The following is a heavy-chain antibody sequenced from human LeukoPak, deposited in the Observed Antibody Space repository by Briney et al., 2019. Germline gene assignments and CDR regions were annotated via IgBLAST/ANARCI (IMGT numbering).Heavy chain of an antibody. V-gene: IGHV4-59*01. D-gene: IGHD3-22*01. CDR1: GGSISSYY. J-gene: IGHJ5*02. CDR2: IYYSGST. Sequence: PSETLSLTCTVSGGSISSYYWSWIRQPPGKELEWIGYIYYSGSTNYNPSLKSRVTISVDTSKNQFSLKLSSVTAADTAVYYCARLEAYYYHSSGYSLGWFDPWGQGTLLTVSS. CDR3: ARLEAYYYHSSGYSLGWFDP.